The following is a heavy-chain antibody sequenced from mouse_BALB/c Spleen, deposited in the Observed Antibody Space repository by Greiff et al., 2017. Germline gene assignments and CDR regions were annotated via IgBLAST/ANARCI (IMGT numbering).Heavy chain of an antibody. CDR2: IYPGNVNT. J-gene: IGHJ3*01. V-gene: IGHV1S56*01. CDR3: ARGLYYDYDVAY. CDR1: GYTFTSYY. D-gene: IGHD2-4*01. Sequence: VQGVESGPELVKPGASVRISCKASGYTFTSYYIHWVKQRPGQGLEWIGWIYPGNVNTKYNEKFKGKATLTADKSSSTAYMQLSSLTSEDSAVYFCARGLYYDYDVAYWGQGTLVTVSA.